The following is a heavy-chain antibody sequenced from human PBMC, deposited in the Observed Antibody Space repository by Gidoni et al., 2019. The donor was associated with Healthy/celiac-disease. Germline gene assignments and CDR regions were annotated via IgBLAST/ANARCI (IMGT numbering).Heavy chain of an antibody. CDR3: ARDLGSTTGRFDY. Sequence: EVQLVESGGGLVKPGGSLRLSCAASGFTFSSYSMNWVRQAPGKGLEWVSSISSSSSYIYYADSVKGRFTISRDNAKNSLYLQMNSLRAEDTAVYYCARDLGSTTGRFDYWGQGTLVTVSS. D-gene: IGHD1-1*01. CDR2: ISSSSSYI. CDR1: GFTFSSYS. V-gene: IGHV3-21*01. J-gene: IGHJ4*02.